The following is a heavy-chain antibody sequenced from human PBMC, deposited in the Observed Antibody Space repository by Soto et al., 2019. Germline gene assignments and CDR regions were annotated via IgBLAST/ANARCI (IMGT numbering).Heavy chain of an antibody. Sequence: QVQLVESGGGVVQPGRSLRLSCAASGFTFSSYGMHWVRQAPGKGLEWVAVIWYDGSNKYYADSVKGRFTISRDNSKNTLYLQMNGLRAEDTAVYYCARDEIAAAGIDYWGQGTLVTVSS. CDR3: ARDEIAAAGIDY. J-gene: IGHJ4*02. V-gene: IGHV3-33*01. D-gene: IGHD6-13*01. CDR1: GFTFSSYG. CDR2: IWYDGSNK.